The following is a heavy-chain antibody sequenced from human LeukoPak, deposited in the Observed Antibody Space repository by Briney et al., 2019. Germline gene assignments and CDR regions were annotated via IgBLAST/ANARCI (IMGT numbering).Heavy chain of an antibody. V-gene: IGHV3-23*01. J-gene: IGHJ4*02. D-gene: IGHD5-12*01. CDR1: GFTFDDYA. Sequence: PGRSLRLSCAASGFTFDDYAMHWVRQAPGKGLEWVSAISGSGGSTYYADSVKGRFTISRDNSKNTLYLQMNSLRAEDTAVYYCAKVRRGGYNSYWGQGTLVTVSS. CDR2: ISGSGGST. CDR3: AKVRRGGYNSY.